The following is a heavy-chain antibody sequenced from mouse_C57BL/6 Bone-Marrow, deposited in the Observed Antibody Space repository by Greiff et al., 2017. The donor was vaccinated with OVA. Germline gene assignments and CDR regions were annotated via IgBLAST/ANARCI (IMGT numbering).Heavy chain of an antibody. CDR3: ARRRPYYDSSSHWYFDV. D-gene: IGHD1-1*01. V-gene: IGHV5-6*02. CDR1: GFTFSSYG. CDR2: ISSGGSYT. Sequence: EVKLMESGGDLVKPGGSLKLSCAASGFTFSSYGMSWVRQTPDKRLEWVATISSGGSYTYYPDSVKGRFTISRDNAKNTLYLQMSSLKSEDTAMYYCARRRPYYDSSSHWYFDVWGTGTTVTVSS. J-gene: IGHJ1*03.